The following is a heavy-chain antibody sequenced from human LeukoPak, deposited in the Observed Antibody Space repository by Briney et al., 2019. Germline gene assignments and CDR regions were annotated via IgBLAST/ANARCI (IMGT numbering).Heavy chain of an antibody. D-gene: IGHD5-18*01. CDR2: ISYDGGKK. CDR3: AKDSYGYRPYYFDY. Sequence: GGSLRLSCAASGFTFSSHDMHWVRQAPGKGLEWVAFISYDGGKKDYADSVKGRFTISRDNSRNTLYLQMNSLRAEDTAVYYCAKDSYGYRPYYFDYWGQGTLVTVSS. J-gene: IGHJ4*02. V-gene: IGHV3-30*18. CDR1: GFTFSSHD.